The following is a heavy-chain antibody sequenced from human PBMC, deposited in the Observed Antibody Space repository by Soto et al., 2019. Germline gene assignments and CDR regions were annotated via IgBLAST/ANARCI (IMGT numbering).Heavy chain of an antibody. J-gene: IGHJ4*02. V-gene: IGHV3-21*01. CDR3: ARSYYDILTGYYPPDY. D-gene: IGHD3-9*01. CDR1: GFTFSSYS. Sequence: GGSLRLSCAASGFTFSSYSMNWVRQAPGKGLEWVSSISSSSSYIYYADSVKGRFTISRDNAKNSLYLQMNSLRAEDTAVYYCARSYYDILTGYYPPDYWGQGTLVTVSS. CDR2: ISSSSSYI.